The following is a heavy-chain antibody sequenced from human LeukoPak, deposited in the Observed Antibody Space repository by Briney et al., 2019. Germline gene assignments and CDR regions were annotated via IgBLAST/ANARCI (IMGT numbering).Heavy chain of an antibody. CDR3: ARVPNLYYDILTGYFPFDY. D-gene: IGHD3-9*01. V-gene: IGHV1-2*02. CDR1: GYTFTGYY. CDR2: INPNSGGT. Sequence: ASVKVSCKASGYTFTGYYMHWVRQAPGQGLEWMGWINPNSGGTNYAQKFQGGVTMTRDTSISTAYMELSRLRSDDTAVYYCARVPNLYYDILTGYFPFDYWGQGTLVTVSS. J-gene: IGHJ4*02.